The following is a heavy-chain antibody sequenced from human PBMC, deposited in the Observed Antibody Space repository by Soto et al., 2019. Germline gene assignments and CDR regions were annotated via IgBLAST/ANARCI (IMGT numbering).Heavy chain of an antibody. CDR2: ISYDGSNK. J-gene: IGHJ3*02. CDR3: ASDHFPLVVIDAFDI. Sequence: QVQLVESGGGVVQPGRSLRLSCAASGFTFSSYAMHWVRQAPGKGLEWVAVISYDGSNKYYADSVKGRFTISRDNSKNTLYLQMNSLRAEDTAVYYCASDHFPLVVIDAFDIWGQGTMVTVSS. CDR1: GFTFSSYA. D-gene: IGHD3-22*01. V-gene: IGHV3-30-3*01.